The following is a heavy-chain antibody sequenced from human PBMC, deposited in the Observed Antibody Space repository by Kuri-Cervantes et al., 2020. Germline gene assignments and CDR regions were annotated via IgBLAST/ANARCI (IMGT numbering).Heavy chain of an antibody. V-gene: IGHV1-2*06. Sequence: ASVKVSCKTSGYTFTDFFIHWVRQAPGQGLEWMGRLNPNSGGTSFAHNFEDRVTTTRDTSTSTVYMELSSLRSEDTAVYYCARARGHVLRFLEPNGWFDPWGQGTLVTVSS. J-gene: IGHJ5*02. CDR1: GYTFTDFF. CDR3: ARARGHVLRFLEPNGWFDP. CDR2: LNPNSGGT. D-gene: IGHD3-3*01.